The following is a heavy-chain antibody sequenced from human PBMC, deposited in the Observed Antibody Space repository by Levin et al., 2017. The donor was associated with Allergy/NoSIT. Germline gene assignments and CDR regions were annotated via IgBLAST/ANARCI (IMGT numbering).Heavy chain of an antibody. CDR3: AKDSVETLIWFDFHH. V-gene: IGHV3-9*01. Sequence: GGSLRLSCAASGFNFDNYAMHWVRQVPGKGLEWVSGISWNSGTIKYADSVKGRFTISRDNAKNSLYLQMNSPRAEDTALYYCAKDSVETLIWFDFHHWGQGTLVTVSS. J-gene: IGHJ4*02. D-gene: IGHD3-10*01. CDR2: ISWNSGTI. CDR1: GFNFDNYA.